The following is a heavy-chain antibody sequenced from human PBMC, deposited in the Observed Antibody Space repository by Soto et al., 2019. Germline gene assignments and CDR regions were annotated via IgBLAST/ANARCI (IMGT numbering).Heavy chain of an antibody. J-gene: IGHJ5*02. D-gene: IGHD1-26*01. CDR1: VDSVSSNSAA. CDR3: ARGMNSGGSKYNWFDP. Sequence: SQTLSLTCAISVDSVSSNSAAWNWIRQSPSRGLEWLGRTYYRSKWYNDYAVSVKSRITINPDTSKNQFSLQLNSVTPEDTAVYYCARGMNSGGSKYNWFDPWGQGTLVTVSS. CDR2: TYYRSKWYN. V-gene: IGHV6-1*01.